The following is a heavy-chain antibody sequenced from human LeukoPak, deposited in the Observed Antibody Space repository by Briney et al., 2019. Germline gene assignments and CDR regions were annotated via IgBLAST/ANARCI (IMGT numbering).Heavy chain of an antibody. CDR2: IKSRSDGGTA. Sequence: GSLRLSCEASGFTFSYAWMNWVRQAPGTGLEWVGRIKSRSDGGTADYAAPVKGRFTISRDNSKNTLYLQMNSLRAEDTAVYYCARAQVTPIAVAAPNYYYGMDVWGQGTTVTVSS. V-gene: IGHV3-15*01. J-gene: IGHJ6*02. D-gene: IGHD6-19*01. CDR3: ARAQVTPIAVAAPNYYYGMDV. CDR1: GFTFSYAW.